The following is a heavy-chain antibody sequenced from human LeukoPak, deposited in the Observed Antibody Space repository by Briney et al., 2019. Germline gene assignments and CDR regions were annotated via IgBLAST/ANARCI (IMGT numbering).Heavy chain of an antibody. CDR1: RGSLSSSSYY. V-gene: IGHV4-39*07. D-gene: IGHD3-22*01. CDR3: ARDGGDYHDSSGYLY. J-gene: IGHJ4*02. CDR2: IYYSGST. Sequence: SETLSLTCTVSRGSLSSSSYYWGWIRQPPRNVLEWIGCIYYSGSTYHNPSLKSRVTISVDTSKNQFSLKLSSVTAADTAVYYCARDGGDYHDSSGYLYWGQGTLVTVSS.